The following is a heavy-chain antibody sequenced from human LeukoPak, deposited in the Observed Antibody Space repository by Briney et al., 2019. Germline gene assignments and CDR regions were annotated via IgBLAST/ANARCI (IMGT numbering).Heavy chain of an antibody. D-gene: IGHD3-10*01. V-gene: IGHV3-33*08. CDR1: GFTFSSYW. Sequence: GGSLRLSCAASGFTFSSYWMSWVRQAPGKGLEWVGVIGHDGKYPKYVDSVRGRFTMSRDNSRNTLDLQMNGLRLEDTALYYCARDFGVRRYFGYRGQGTLVTVSS. CDR3: ARDFGVRRYFGY. J-gene: IGHJ4*02. CDR2: IGHDGKYP.